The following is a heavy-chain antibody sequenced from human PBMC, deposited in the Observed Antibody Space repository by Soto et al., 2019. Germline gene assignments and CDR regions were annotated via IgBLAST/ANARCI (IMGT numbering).Heavy chain of an antibody. CDR2: ISAYNGNT. Sequence: ASVKGSCKASGYTFTRDRISWGRQASGQVLEWMGWISAYNGNTNYAQKLQGRVTMTTDTSTSTAYMELRSLRSDDTAVYYCARVFRFGEGFDYWGQGTLVTVSS. CDR1: GYTFTRDR. J-gene: IGHJ4*02. V-gene: IGHV1-18*01. CDR3: ARVFRFGEGFDY. D-gene: IGHD3-10*01.